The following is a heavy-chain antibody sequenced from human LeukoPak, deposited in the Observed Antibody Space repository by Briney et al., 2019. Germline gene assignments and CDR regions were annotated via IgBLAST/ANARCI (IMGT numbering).Heavy chain of an antibody. Sequence: ASVKVSCKASGYTFTGYYMHWVRQAPGQGLEWMGWISAYNGNTNYAQKLQGRVTMTTDTSTSTAYMELRSLRSDDTAVYYCARDRILGKWELNYWGQGTLVTVSS. J-gene: IGHJ4*02. D-gene: IGHD1-26*01. V-gene: IGHV1-18*04. CDR3: ARDRILGKWELNY. CDR2: ISAYNGNT. CDR1: GYTFTGYY.